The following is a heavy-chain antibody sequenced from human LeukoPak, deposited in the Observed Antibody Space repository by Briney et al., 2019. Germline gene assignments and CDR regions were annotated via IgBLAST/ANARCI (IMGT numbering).Heavy chain of an antibody. Sequence: GGSLRVSCAASGFTFSSYSMNWVRQAPGKGLEWVANIKQDGSEKYYVDSVKGRFTISRDNAKNSLYLQMNSLRAEDTAVYYCARLMTTVISWEYWGQGTLVTVSS. CDR1: GFTFSSYS. D-gene: IGHD4-17*01. CDR3: ARLMTTVISWEY. V-gene: IGHV3-7*01. J-gene: IGHJ4*02. CDR2: IKQDGSEK.